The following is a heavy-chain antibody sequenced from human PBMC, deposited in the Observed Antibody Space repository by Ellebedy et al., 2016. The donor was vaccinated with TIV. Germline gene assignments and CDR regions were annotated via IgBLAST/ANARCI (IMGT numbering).Heavy chain of an antibody. J-gene: IGHJ5*02. CDR1: GGSVSSTRYY. CDR2: IFHSGSI. D-gene: IGHD2-2*01. V-gene: IGHV4-39*02. Sequence: MPSETLSLTCSVSGGSVSSTRYYWVWIRQPPGKGLEWIGSIFHSGSIYYNPSLKSRVTISVATSENHFSLKLSSVTAADTAVYYCARYAMSYRFDHWGQGTLVTVSS. CDR3: ARYAMSYRFDH.